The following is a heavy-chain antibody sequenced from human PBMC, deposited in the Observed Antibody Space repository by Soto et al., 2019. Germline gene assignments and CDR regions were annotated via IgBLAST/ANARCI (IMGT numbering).Heavy chain of an antibody. J-gene: IGHJ4*02. Sequence: QVQLVQSGAEVKKPGSSVKVSCKASGDTLNNYAIYWVRQAPGQGLEWMGGILPIFKTPTYAQKFQGRVTIAADESTSTAYMEVSSLRSDDTAVYFCATLASGGYFFQYWGQGTLVTVSS. V-gene: IGHV1-69*01. CDR2: ILPIFKTP. CDR1: GDTLNNYA. CDR3: ATLASGGYFFQY. D-gene: IGHD5-12*01.